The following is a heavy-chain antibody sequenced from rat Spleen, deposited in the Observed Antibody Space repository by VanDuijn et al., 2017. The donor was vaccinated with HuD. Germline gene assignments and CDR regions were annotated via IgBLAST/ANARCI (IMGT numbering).Heavy chain of an antibody. J-gene: IGHJ2*01. CDR2: ISTGGGNT. V-gene: IGHV5-25*01. D-gene: IGHD5-1*01. CDR1: GFTFSNYD. Sequence: EVQLVESGGGLVQPGRSLKLSCAASGFTFSNYDMAWVRQAPTKGLEWIASISTGGGNTYYRDSVKGRFTISRDIARSTLYLQMNSLRSADTATYYCTRNWDYWGQGVMVTVSS. CDR3: TRNWDY.